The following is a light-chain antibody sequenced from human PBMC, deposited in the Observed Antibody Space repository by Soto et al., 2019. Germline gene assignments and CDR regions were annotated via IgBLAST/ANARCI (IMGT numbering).Light chain of an antibody. CDR1: QSINDW. V-gene: IGKV1-5*03. CDR2: KVS. Sequence: DIPMTQSPSTLSASVGDRVTITCRASQSINDWLAWYQQKPGKAPNLLIYKVSNLESGVPSRFSGGGSGTEFTLTISSLQPDDFATYYCQQYNTNSWTFGQGTKVEVK. CDR3: QQYNTNSWT. J-gene: IGKJ1*01.